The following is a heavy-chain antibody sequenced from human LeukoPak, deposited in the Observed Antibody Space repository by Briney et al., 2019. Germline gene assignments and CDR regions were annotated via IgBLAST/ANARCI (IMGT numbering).Heavy chain of an antibody. V-gene: IGHV1-69*13. D-gene: IGHD3-22*01. J-gene: IGHJ4*02. CDR1: GGTFSSYA. Sequence: SVKVSCKASGGTFSSYAISWVRQAPGQGLEWMGGIIPIFGTANYAQKFQGRVTITADESTSTAYMELSSLRSEDTAVYYRARSPASYYDSSGYFDYWGQGTLVTVSS. CDR2: IIPIFGTA. CDR3: ARSPASYYDSSGYFDY.